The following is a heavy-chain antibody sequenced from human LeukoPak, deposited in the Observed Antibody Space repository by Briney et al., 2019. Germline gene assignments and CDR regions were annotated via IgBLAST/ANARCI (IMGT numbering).Heavy chain of an antibody. CDR2: RYSGGRT. CDR1: GLTVTTQY. V-gene: IGHV3-53*01. D-gene: IGHD3-10*01. CDR3: ARVMAGSFDI. Sequence: GGSLRLSCAAAGLTVTTQYMSGVREFPGKGLEWVSVRYSGGRTYYGDSVKGRFTISRDKSKNTLYLQMTSVRVEDTAIYYCARVMAGSFDIWGQGTLVTVSS. J-gene: IGHJ3*02.